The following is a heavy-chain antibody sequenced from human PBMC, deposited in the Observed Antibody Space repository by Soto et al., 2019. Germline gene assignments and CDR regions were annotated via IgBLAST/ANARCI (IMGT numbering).Heavy chain of an antibody. J-gene: IGHJ5*02. CDR1: WFSLSTTGMG. Sequence: HITLKESGPTLVKPAETLTLPCAFSWFSLSTTGMGVGCIRQPPGKALERLALMYWDNDTRYTASLKSRLPLTKDTSNNQVVLTMTNMDPVDTDTYYRARSPHNWFYPWGQGTLVTVSS. CDR2: MYWDNDT. V-gene: IGHV2-5*02. CDR3: ARSPHNWFYP.